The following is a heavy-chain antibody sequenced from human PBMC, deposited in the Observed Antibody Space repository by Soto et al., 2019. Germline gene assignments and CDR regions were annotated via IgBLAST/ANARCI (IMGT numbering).Heavy chain of an antibody. D-gene: IGHD6-25*01. CDR2: IYYSGST. CDR1: GGSISSGDYY. CDR3: ARERPDGSGLDP. Sequence: TLSLTCTVSGGSISSGDYYWSWIRQPPGKGLEWIGYIYYSGSTYYNPSLKSRVTISVDTSKNQFSLKLSSVTAADTAVYYFARERPDGSGLDPGGQETLVTVPS. J-gene: IGHJ5*02. V-gene: IGHV4-30-4*01.